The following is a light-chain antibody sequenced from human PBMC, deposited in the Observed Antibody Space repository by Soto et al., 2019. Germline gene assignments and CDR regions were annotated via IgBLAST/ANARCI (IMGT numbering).Light chain of an antibody. J-gene: IGLJ1*01. CDR2: SNS. V-gene: IGLV1-44*01. CDR1: SSNIGSNT. CDR3: AAWDDSLNGYV. Sequence: QSVLTQPPSASGTPRQRVTISCSGSSSNIGSNTVNWYQQLPGTAPKLLVYSNSQRPSGVPDRFSGSKSGTSASLAISGLQSEDEASYYCAAWDDSLNGYVFGTGTKLTVL.